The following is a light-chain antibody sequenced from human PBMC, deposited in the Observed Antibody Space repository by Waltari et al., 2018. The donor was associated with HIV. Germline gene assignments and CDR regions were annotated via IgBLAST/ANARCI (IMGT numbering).Light chain of an antibody. V-gene: IGLV2-11*01. CDR1: SSDVGSYNY. Sequence: QSALTQPRSLSGSPGQSVTISCTGTSSDVGSYNYVSWYQHHPGKAPNLILYDVSRRPAGFPLRFSGSKSGNTASLTISGLQAEDEADYSCCSYAGTYTLVVFGGGTKLTVL. CDR3: CSYAGTYTLVV. CDR2: DVS. J-gene: IGLJ2*01.